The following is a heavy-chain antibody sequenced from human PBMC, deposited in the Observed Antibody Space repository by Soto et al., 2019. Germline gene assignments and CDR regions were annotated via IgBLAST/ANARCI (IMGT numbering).Heavy chain of an antibody. V-gene: IGHV4-59*01. Sequence: SETLSLTCTVSGGSFSSYYWSWIRQPSGKGLEWIGYIYYTWSIIYNPSLKSRVTMSVDMSMKQLSLKLNSVTAADTAVYYCARTTTLENYFDYCGQGALVTVSS. CDR2: IYYTWSI. D-gene: IGHD2-15*01. J-gene: IGHJ4*02. CDR3: ARTTTLENYFDY. CDR1: GGSFSSYY.